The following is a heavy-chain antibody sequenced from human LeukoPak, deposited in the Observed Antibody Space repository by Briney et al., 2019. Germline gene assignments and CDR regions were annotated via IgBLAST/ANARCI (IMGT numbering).Heavy chain of an antibody. CDR3: ARPGMMDIDMRNFHY. D-gene: IGHD5-12*01. Sequence: PSETLSLTCTVSGGSINSSSYYWGWIRHRPGKGLEWIGSIYYSGSTYYNPSLKSRVTISVDTSKNQFSLKLSSVTAADTAVYYCARPGMMDIDMRNFHYWGQGALVTVSS. V-gene: IGHV4-39*01. CDR2: IYYSGST. CDR1: GGSINSSSYY. J-gene: IGHJ4*02.